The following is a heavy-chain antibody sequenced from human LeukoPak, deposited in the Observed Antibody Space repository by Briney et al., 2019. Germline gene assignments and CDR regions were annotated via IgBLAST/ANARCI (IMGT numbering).Heavy chain of an antibody. CDR2: VSPSGDIT. V-gene: IGHV3-23*01. CDR3: ARERGEFWFDP. Sequence: GGSLRLSCAASGFIFSSHGMNWVRQAPGKGLEWVSGVSPSGDITYYADSVKGRFTISRDNSKNTVYLQLNSLRAEDTAVYYCARERGEFWFDPWGQGTLVTVSS. CDR1: GFIFSSHG. J-gene: IGHJ5*02. D-gene: IGHD3-10*01.